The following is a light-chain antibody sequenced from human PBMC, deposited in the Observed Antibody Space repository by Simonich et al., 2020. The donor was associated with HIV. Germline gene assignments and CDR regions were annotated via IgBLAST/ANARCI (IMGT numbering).Light chain of an antibody. V-gene: IGKV4-1*01. J-gene: IGKJ1*01. CDR2: WAS. Sequence: DIVMTQSPDSLAVSLGERATINYKSSQSVLYSSNNKNYLAWYQQKPRHPPNLLIYWASPPESGVPDRFSSSGSGTDFTLTISSLQAEDVAIYYCQQYYSTPPTFGQGTKVEIK. CDR1: QSVLYSSNNKNY. CDR3: QQYYSTPPT.